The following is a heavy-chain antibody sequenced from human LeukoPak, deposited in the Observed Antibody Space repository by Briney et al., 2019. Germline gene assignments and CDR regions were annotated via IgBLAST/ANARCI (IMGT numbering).Heavy chain of an antibody. CDR3: VRDDAGFDY. D-gene: IGHD2-8*01. CDR2: MYSSGST. Sequence: SETLSLTCTVSGGSISNYYWSWIRQAPGKGLEWIGYMYSSGSTNYNPSLKSRVTISADMSKNQFSLKLSSVTAADTAVYYCVRDDAGFDYRGQGILVTVSS. V-gene: IGHV4-59*01. J-gene: IGHJ4*02. CDR1: GGSISNYY.